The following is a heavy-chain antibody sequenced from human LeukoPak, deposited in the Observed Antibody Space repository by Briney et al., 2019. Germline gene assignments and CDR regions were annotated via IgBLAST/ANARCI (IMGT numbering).Heavy chain of an antibody. J-gene: IGHJ4*02. CDR3: ARGVVAAPQTFDY. CDR1: GGPFSGYY. V-gene: IGHV4-34*01. CDR2: INHSGST. D-gene: IGHD2-15*01. Sequence: SETLSLTCAVYGGPFSGYYWSWIRQPPGKGLEWIGEINHSGSTNYNPSLKSRVTMSVDTSKNQFSMKLSSVTAADAAVYYCARGVVAAPQTFDYWGQGTLVAVSS.